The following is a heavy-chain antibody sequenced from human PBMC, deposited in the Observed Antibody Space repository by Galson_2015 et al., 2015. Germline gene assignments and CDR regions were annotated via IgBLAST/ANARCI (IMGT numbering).Heavy chain of an antibody. Sequence: NYWIGWVRQMPGKGLEWMGIIYPGDSDTRYSPSFQGQVTISADKSINTAFLQWSSLEASDTAMYYCARRGNTYGYSDYWGQGTLVTVSS. D-gene: IGHD5-18*01. V-gene: IGHV5-51*01. CDR1: NYW. CDR2: IYPGDSDT. J-gene: IGHJ4*02. CDR3: ARRGNTYGYSDY.